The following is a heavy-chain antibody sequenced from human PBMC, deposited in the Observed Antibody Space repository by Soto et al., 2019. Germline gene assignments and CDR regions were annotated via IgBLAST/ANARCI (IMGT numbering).Heavy chain of an antibody. CDR2: IFHSGAS. CDR3: ATLNYDILTGYYVFDN. D-gene: IGHD3-9*01. V-gene: IGHV4-30-4*01. J-gene: IGHJ4*02. Sequence: SETLSLTCTVYGSSLNRTNYYWSWIRQAPGRGLEWIGYIFHSGASYDSPSLQRRVSMSLDMAKSQFSLQLSSVTAADTAVYYCATLNYDILTGYYVFDNWGQGALVTVSS. CDR1: GSSLNRTNYY.